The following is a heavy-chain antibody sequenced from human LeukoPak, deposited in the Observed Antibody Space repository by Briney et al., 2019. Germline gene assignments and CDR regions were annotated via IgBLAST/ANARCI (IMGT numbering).Heavy chain of an antibody. D-gene: IGHD3-22*01. J-gene: IGHJ3*02. CDR3: ARHGALYYYDSSGHITAAFDI. Sequence: PSETLSLTCAVSGGSISSGGYSWSWIRQPPGRGLEWIGYIYHSGSTYYNPSLKSRVTISVDRSKNQFPLKLSSVTAADTAVYYCARHGALYYYDSSGHITAAFDIWGQGTMVTVSS. V-gene: IGHV4-30-2*01. CDR2: IYHSGST. CDR1: GGSISSGGYS.